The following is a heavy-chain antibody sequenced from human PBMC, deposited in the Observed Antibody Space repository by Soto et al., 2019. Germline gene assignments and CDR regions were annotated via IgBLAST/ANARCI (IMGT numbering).Heavy chain of an antibody. CDR2: INPSGGST. CDR3: ARSGGCSGGSCYFDN. Sequence: QVQLVQSGAEVKKPGASVKVSCKASGYTFNNNFIHWVRQAPGQGLEWMGIINPSGGSTSYPQKFQGRVTMTRDTSTSTVVMELSSLRSEDTAVYYCARSGGCSGGSCYFDNWGQGTLVTVSS. V-gene: IGHV1-46*02. J-gene: IGHJ4*02. D-gene: IGHD2-15*01. CDR1: GYTFNNNF.